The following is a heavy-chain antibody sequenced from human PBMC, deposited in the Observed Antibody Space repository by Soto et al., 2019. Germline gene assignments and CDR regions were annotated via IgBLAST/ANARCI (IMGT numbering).Heavy chain of an antibody. D-gene: IGHD3-10*01. CDR3: ARRERYYGSPGWFDP. Sequence: SETLSLTCSVSGVSISSFTYYWGWIRQPPGKGLEWIGTVYYNENTYYNPSLKSRVTITVDTAKNQFSLSLRFVTAANTAMYFCARRERYYGSPGWFDPWGPGTLVTVSS. CDR2: VYYNENT. J-gene: IGHJ5*02. CDR1: GVSISSFTYY. V-gene: IGHV4-39*01.